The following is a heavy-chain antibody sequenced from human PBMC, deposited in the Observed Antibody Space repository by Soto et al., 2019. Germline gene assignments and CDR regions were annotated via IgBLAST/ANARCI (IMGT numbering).Heavy chain of an antibody. CDR3: ASLRQDSSGWYYFDD. D-gene: IGHD6-19*01. Sequence: GGSLRLSCVASGFSFRSYAMSWVRQAPGKGPEWVSGIGATGTNTYYADSVRGRFTISRDISKSSMYLLLHCLRAQDTAVYYCASLRQDSSGWYYFDDWGHGILVTV. CDR2: IGATGTNT. V-gene: IGHV3-23*01. CDR1: GFSFRSYA. J-gene: IGHJ4*01.